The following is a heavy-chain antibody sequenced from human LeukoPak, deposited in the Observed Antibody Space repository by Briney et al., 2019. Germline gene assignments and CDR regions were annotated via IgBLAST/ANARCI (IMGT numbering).Heavy chain of an antibody. CDR2: IHSSGST. V-gene: IGHV3-66*01. J-gene: IGHJ4*02. D-gene: IGHD3-10*01. CDR3: ARGGPRYDRRFVFDY. Sequence: GGSLRFSCVASGFTVSYNFMSWVRQAPGKGLTWVSVIHSSGSTFYADSVRGRFTISRDNSKNTLYLQMNSLRAEDTAVYYCARGGPRYDRRFVFDYWGQGVLVTVSS. CDR1: GFTVSYNF.